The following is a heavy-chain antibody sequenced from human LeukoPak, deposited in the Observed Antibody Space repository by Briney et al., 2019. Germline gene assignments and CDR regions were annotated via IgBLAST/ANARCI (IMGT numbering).Heavy chain of an antibody. CDR3: AREGEKDYSNYGWFDP. CDR1: GFTFSRYR. J-gene: IGHJ5*02. V-gene: IGHV3-74*01. D-gene: IGHD4-11*01. Sequence: GGSLRLSCAASGFTFSRYRMHWVRQAPGKGLVWVSRINRDGSSTNYADSVKGRFTISRDNAKNTVDLQTNSLRAEDTAVYYCAREGEKDYSNYGWFDPWGQGTLVTVSS. CDR2: INRDGSST.